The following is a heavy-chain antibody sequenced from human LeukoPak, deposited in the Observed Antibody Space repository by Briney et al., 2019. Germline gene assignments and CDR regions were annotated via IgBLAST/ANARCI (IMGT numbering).Heavy chain of an antibody. CDR3: ARDRGSLRYYFDY. CDR1: GDRVSSNRVA. D-gene: IGHD1-26*01. J-gene: IGHJ4*02. V-gene: IGHV6-1*01. Sequence: TSQTHARTCSITGDRVSSNRVAWNWIRQSPSIGLEWLGSTYYRSKWYNDYALSVKSRIAINPDTSKNQFSLQLNSVTPEDTAVYYCARDRGSLRYYFDYWGQGTLVTVSS. CDR2: TYYRSKWYN.